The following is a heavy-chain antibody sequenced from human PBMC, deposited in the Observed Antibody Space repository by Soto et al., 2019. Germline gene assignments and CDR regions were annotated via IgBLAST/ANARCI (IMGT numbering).Heavy chain of an antibody. Sequence: QVQLVESGGGVVQPGRSLRLSCAASGFTFSNYGIHWVRQAPGEGLEWVAVIWYDGSNKYYTDSVKGRFTISRDNSKNPLYLQMNSLRAEDTAVYYCARDWGGPTRTGTVAPDCWGQGTLVTVSS. CDR2: IWYDGSNK. V-gene: IGHV3-33*01. CDR1: GFTFSNYG. CDR3: ARDWGGPTRTGTVAPDC. J-gene: IGHJ4*02. D-gene: IGHD7-27*01.